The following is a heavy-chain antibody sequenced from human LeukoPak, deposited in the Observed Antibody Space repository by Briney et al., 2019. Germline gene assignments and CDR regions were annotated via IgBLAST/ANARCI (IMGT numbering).Heavy chain of an antibody. D-gene: IGHD6-6*01. CDR2: IYYSGST. V-gene: IGHV4-31*03. CDR1: GGSISSGGYY. CDR3: ARAGIAARRTLDY. J-gene: IGHJ4*02. Sequence: PSETLSLTCTVSGGSISSGGYYWNWIRQHPGKGLEWIGYIYYSGSTYYNPSLKSRVTISVDTSKNQFSLKLSSVTAADTAVYYCARAGIAARRTLDYWGQGTLVTVSS.